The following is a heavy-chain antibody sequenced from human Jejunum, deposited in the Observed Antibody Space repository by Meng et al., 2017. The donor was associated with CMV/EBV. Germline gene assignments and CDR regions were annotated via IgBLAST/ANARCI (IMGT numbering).Heavy chain of an antibody. CDR3: ASALGYCSSTSCQYYFDY. D-gene: IGHD2-2*01. J-gene: IGHJ4*02. Sequence: VSINYMSWVRQAPGKGLEWVSLIYNGGRTHYADSVKGRFTISRDNSKNTLYLQMDSLRAEDTAVYYCASALGYCSSTSCQYYFDYWGQGTLVTVSS. CDR2: IYNGGRT. V-gene: IGHV3-53*01. CDR1: VSINY.